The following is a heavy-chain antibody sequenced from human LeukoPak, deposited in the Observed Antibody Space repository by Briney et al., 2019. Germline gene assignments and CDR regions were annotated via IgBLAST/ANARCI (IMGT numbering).Heavy chain of an antibody. Sequence: SETLSLTCTVSGGSISSSSYYWGWIRQPPGKGLEWIGSIYYSGSTYYNPSLKSRVTISVDTSKNQFSLKLSSVTAADTAVYYCARRKKRWLQLLGAFDIWGQGTMVTVSS. CDR2: IYYSGST. CDR1: GGSISSSSYY. D-gene: IGHD5-12*01. CDR3: ARRKKRWLQLLGAFDI. J-gene: IGHJ3*02. V-gene: IGHV4-39*01.